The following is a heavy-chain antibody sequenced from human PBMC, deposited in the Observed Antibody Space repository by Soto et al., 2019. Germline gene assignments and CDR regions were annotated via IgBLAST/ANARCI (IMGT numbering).Heavy chain of an antibody. J-gene: IGHJ4*02. V-gene: IGHV1-18*01. CDR2: ISAYNGNT. Sequence: QVQLVQSGAEVKKPGASVKVSCMASGYTFTSYGISWVRQARGQGLEWMGWISAYNGNTNYAQKLQGRVTMTTDTSTSTAYMELRSLRSDDTAVYYCARVYRITMVRGELSEYWGQGTLVTVSS. CDR1: GYTFTSYG. CDR3: ARVYRITMVRGELSEY. D-gene: IGHD3-10*01.